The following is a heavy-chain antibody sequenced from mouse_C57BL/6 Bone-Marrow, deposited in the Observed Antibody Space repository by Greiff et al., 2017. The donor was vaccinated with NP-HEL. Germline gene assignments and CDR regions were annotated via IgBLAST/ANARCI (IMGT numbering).Heavy chain of an antibody. V-gene: IGHV1-55*01. CDR2: IYPGSGST. CDR1: GYTFTSYW. CDR3: ARGGAYSCAY. Sequence: VKLQQPGAELVKPGASVKMSCKASGYTFTSYWINWVKQRPGQGLEWIGDIYPGSGSTNYNEKFKSKATLTVDKSSSTAYMQLSSLTSEDASVYYCARGGAYSCAYWGRGTLTTVSA. J-gene: IGHJ3*01. D-gene: IGHD2-12*01.